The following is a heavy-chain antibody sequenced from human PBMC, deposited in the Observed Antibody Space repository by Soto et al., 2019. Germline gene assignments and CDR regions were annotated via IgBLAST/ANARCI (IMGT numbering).Heavy chain of an antibody. Sequence: GGSLRLSCAASGFTFSSYGMHWVRQAPGKGLEWVAVIWYDGSNKYYVDSVKGRFTISRDNSKNPLYLQMNSLRAEDTAVYYCARDTGYFDYRGQGTLVTVSS. V-gene: IGHV3-33*01. CDR1: GFTFSSYG. D-gene: IGHD3-10*01. CDR3: ARDTGYFDY. CDR2: IWYDGSNK. J-gene: IGHJ4*02.